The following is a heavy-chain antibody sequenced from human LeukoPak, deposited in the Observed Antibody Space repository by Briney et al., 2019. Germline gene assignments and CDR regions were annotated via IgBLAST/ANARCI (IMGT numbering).Heavy chain of an antibody. Sequence: ASVSVSCKASVYTFTNYDINWVRQAPGQGREGRGGMNPNSRNTGYAQKFQGRVTMTRNTSISTAYMELSSLRSEDTAVYYCARASQGNLGSQLDYWGQGTLVTVSS. J-gene: IGHJ4*02. CDR2: MNPNSRNT. CDR1: VYTFTNYD. CDR3: ARASQGNLGSQLDY. V-gene: IGHV1-8*01. D-gene: IGHD1-1*01.